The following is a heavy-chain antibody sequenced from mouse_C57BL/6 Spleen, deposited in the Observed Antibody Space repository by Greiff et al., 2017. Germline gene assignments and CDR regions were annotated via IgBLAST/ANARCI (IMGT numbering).Heavy chain of an antibody. V-gene: IGHV1-64*01. Sequence: VQLQQPGAELVKPGASVKLSCKASGYTFTSYWMHWVKQRPGQGLEWIGMIHPNSGSTNYNEKFKSKATLTVDKSSSTAYMQLSSLTSEDSAVYYCARVDYDYDGAWFAYWGQGTLVTVSA. D-gene: IGHD2-4*01. CDR3: ARVDYDYDGAWFAY. J-gene: IGHJ3*01. CDR1: GYTFTSYW. CDR2: IHPNSGST.